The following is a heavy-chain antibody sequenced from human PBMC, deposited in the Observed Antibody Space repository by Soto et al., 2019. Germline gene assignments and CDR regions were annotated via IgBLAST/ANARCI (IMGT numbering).Heavy chain of an antibody. D-gene: IGHD3-22*01. CDR2: ISAYNGNT. Sequence: VKVSCKASGYTFTSYGISWVRQAPGQGLEWMGWISAYNGNTNYAQKLQGRVTMTTDTSTSTAYMELRSLRSDDTAVYYCARYYYDSSGYFFYYYYYGMDVWGQGTTVTVSS. CDR3: ARYYYDSSGYFFYYYYYGMDV. J-gene: IGHJ6*02. V-gene: IGHV1-18*04. CDR1: GYTFTSYG.